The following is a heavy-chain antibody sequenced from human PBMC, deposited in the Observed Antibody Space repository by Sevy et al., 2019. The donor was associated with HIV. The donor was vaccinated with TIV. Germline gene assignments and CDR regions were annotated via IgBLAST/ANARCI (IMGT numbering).Heavy chain of an antibody. D-gene: IGHD5-12*01. CDR1: GFTFSTYD. V-gene: IGHV3-13*05. CDR3: ARSGAYSDYGMDV. CDR2: VGPAGDQ. Sequence: GGSLRLSCVSSGFTFSTYDMHWVRQVTGKGLEWISGVGPAGDQFYPGSVKGRFTISSENAKNSIYLQMNNLRAGDTAVYYCARSGAYSDYGMDVWGQGTTVTVSS. J-gene: IGHJ6*02.